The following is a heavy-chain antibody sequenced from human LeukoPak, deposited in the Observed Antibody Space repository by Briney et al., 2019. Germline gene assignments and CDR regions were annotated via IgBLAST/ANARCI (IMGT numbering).Heavy chain of an antibody. CDR2: INPNSGGT. V-gene: IGHV1-2*02. CDR1: GYTFTTFY. J-gene: IGHJ3*02. CDR3: ARGHREKDAFDI. Sequence: ASVKVSCKASGYTFTTFYMYWVRQAPGQGLEWMGWINPNSGGTNYAQKFQGRVTMTRDTSISTAYMELSRLRSDDTAVYYCARGHREKDAFDIWGQGTMVTVSS.